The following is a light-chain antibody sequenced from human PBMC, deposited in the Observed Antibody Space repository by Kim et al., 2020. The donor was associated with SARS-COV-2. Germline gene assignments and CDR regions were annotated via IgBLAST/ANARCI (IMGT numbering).Light chain of an antibody. Sequence: GQSITISCTGTSSDVGVYKYVSWYQQHPGKAPKLMIYDVSNRPSGVSNRFSGSKSGNTASLTISGLQAEDEADYYCSSYTSSSTLVFGTGTKVTVL. V-gene: IGLV2-14*03. CDR1: SSDVGVYKY. CDR3: SSYTSSSTLV. J-gene: IGLJ1*01. CDR2: DVS.